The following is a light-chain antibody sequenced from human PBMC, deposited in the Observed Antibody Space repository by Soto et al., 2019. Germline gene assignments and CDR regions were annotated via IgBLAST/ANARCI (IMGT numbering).Light chain of an antibody. Sequence: EIVMTPSPATLSVSPLETAYLSFSASQSAGNFLAWYQQKPGQAPRLLIYYISTRATGIPARFSGSGSGTEFTLTINSLQSEDSAVYYCQQHNQWPITFGQGTRLEIK. CDR3: QQHNQWPIT. CDR1: QSAGNF. J-gene: IGKJ5*01. CDR2: YIS. V-gene: IGKV3D-15*01.